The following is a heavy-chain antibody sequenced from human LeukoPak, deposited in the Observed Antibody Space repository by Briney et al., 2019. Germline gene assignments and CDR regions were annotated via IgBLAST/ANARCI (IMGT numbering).Heavy chain of an antibody. Sequence: LRLSCTASGFTFGDYAMSWIRQPPGKGLEWIGEINHSGSTNYNPSLKSRVTISVDTSKSQFSLKLSSVTAADTAVYYCARGTQTYYDKAPVDYWGQGTLVTVSS. CDR1: GFTFGDYA. CDR3: ARGTQTYYDKAPVDY. D-gene: IGHD3-22*01. CDR2: INHSGST. J-gene: IGHJ4*02. V-gene: IGHV4-34*01.